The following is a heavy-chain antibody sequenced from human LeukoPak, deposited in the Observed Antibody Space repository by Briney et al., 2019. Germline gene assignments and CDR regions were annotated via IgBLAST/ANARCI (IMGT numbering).Heavy chain of an antibody. CDR2: IIPIFGTA. V-gene: IGHV1-69*06. Sequence: SVKVSCKASGGTFSSCAISWVRQAPGQGLEWMGGIIPIFGTANYAQKFQGRVTITADKSTSTAYMELSSLRSEDTAVYYCARMSWVTGTSGGWFDPWGQGTLVTVSS. CDR1: GGTFSSCA. CDR3: ARMSWVTGTSGGWFDP. J-gene: IGHJ5*02. D-gene: IGHD1-20*01.